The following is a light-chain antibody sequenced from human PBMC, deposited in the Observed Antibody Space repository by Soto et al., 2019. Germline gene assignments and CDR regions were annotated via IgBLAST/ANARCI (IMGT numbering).Light chain of an antibody. J-gene: IGKJ4*01. V-gene: IGKV3-11*01. CDR1: QSVSSY. Sequence: EIVLTQSPATLSLSPGERATLSCRASQSVSSYLAWYQQKPGQAPRLLIYDASNRATGIPARFSGSGSGTDFNLTISSLEPEVFAVYYCQQRSNWPPTFGGGTKVEIK. CDR3: QQRSNWPPT. CDR2: DAS.